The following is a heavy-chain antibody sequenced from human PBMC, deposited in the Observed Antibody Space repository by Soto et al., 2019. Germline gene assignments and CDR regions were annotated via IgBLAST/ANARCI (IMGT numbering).Heavy chain of an antibody. D-gene: IGHD6-19*01. V-gene: IGHV3-9*01. CDR2: ISWNSGSI. Sequence: VQLVESGGGLVQPGRSLRLSCAASGFTFDDYAMHWVRQAPGKGLEWVSGISWNSGSIGYADSVKGRFTISRDNAKNSLYLQMNSLRAEDTALYYCAKDRYQWLVAGWYFDLWGRGTLVTVSS. CDR3: AKDRYQWLVAGWYFDL. CDR1: GFTFDDYA. J-gene: IGHJ2*01.